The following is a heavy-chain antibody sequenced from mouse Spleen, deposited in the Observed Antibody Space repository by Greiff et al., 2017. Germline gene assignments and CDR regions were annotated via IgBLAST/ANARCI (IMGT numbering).Heavy chain of an antibody. CDR2: ISNGGGST. V-gene: IGHV5-12-2*01. D-gene: IGHD2-1*01. J-gene: IGHJ4*01. CDR3: ARRGNYGSYYAMDY. Sequence: VAYISNGGGSTYYPDTVKGRFTISRDNAKNTLYLQMSSLKSEDTAMYYCARRGNYGSYYAMDYWGQGTSVTVSS.